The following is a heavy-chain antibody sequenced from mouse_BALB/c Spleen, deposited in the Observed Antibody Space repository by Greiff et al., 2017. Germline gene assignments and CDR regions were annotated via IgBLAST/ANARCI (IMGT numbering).Heavy chain of an antibody. CDR3: ARDMITTGAMDY. D-gene: IGHD2-4*01. V-gene: IGHV14-1*02. CDR2: IDPENGNT. J-gene: IGHJ4*01. CDR1: GFNIKDYY. Sequence: VQLKQSGAELVRPGALVKLSCKASGFNIKDYYMHWVKQRPEQGLEWIGWIDPENGNTIYDPKFQGKASITADTSSNTAYLQLSSLTSEDTAVYYCARDMITTGAMDYWGQGTSVTVSS.